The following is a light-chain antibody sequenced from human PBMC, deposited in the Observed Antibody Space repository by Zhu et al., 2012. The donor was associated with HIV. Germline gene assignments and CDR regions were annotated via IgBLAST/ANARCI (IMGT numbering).Light chain of an antibody. V-gene: IGKV1-5*03. CDR1: QSISTW. Sequence: DIQLTQSPSFLSASIGDRVTITCRASQSISTWLAWYQQKPGKAPKLLIYKASNLEGGVPSRFSGSGSGTEYTLTIDSLQPDDFATYYCQQFSDYPWTFGQGTKVEIK. CDR2: KAS. CDR3: QQFSDYPWT. J-gene: IGKJ1*01.